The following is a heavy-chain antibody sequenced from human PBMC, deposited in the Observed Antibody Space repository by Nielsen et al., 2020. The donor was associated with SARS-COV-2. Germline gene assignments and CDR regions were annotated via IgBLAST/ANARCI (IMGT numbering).Heavy chain of an antibody. CDR2: ISSSSSTI. CDR3: ARRGYDSSGYQNWFDP. V-gene: IGHV3-48*01. Sequence: VRQAPGKGLEWVSYISSSSSTIYYADSVKGRFTISRDNAKNSLYLQMNSLRAEDTAVYYCARRGYDSSGYQNWFDPWGQGTLVTVSS. D-gene: IGHD3-22*01. J-gene: IGHJ5*02.